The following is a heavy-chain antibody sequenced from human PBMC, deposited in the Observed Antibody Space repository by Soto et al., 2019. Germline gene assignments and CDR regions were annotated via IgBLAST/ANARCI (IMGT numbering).Heavy chain of an antibody. CDR3: ARGCIVVVVAEGNFDY. Sequence: SETLSLTCAVYGGSFSGYYWSWIRQPPGKGLEWIGEINHSGSTNYNPSLKSRVTISVDTSKNQFSLKLSSVTAADTAVYYCARGCIVVVVAEGNFDYWGQGTLVTVSS. CDR2: INHSGST. V-gene: IGHV4-34*01. CDR1: GGSFSGYY. D-gene: IGHD2-15*01. J-gene: IGHJ4*02.